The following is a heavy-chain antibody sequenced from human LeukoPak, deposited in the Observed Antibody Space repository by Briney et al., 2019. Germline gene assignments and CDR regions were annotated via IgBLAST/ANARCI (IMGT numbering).Heavy chain of an antibody. Sequence: GASLLLSCAASGFSFRNYAISCVRPAAGKGLEWVPSISGSGGSTYSADSVKGRFTISRENSNNTLYLQMNSLRADDTAMYYCAKDSEATITPLSAFDIWGQGTMVTVSS. V-gene: IGHV3-23*01. D-gene: IGHD4-23*01. CDR3: AKDSEATITPLSAFDI. CDR1: GFSFRNYA. CDR2: ISGSGGST. J-gene: IGHJ3*02.